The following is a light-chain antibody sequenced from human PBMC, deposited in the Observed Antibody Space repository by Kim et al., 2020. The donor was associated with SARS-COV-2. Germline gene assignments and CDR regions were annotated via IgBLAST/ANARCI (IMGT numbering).Light chain of an antibody. Sequence: EIVMTQSPATLSVSPGERGTLSCRASQSVGSNLAWYQQKPGQSPRLLIYGASSRASGVPARFTGSGSGTEFTLTISSLQSEDFAVYYCQQYYDWPPLTFGGGTKVDIK. CDR1: QSVGSN. CDR3: QQYYDWPPLT. CDR2: GAS. J-gene: IGKJ4*01. V-gene: IGKV3-15*01.